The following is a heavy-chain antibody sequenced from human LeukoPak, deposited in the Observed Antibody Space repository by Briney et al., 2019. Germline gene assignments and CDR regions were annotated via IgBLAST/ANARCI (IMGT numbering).Heavy chain of an antibody. Sequence: GASLKVSCKASGYTFTDYYIHWVRQAPGQALECMGWISPDSGVTNYAQKFQGRVTMTRDTSISTAYMELSRLTSDDTAVYYCARVGKGYSQYYFDYWGQGTLVTVSS. CDR3: ARVGKGYSQYYFDY. D-gene: IGHD4-23*01. J-gene: IGHJ4*02. CDR2: ISPDSGVT. V-gene: IGHV1-2*02. CDR1: GYTFTDYY.